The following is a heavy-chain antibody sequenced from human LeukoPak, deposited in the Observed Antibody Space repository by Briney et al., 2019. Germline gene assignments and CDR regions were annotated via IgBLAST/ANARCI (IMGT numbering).Heavy chain of an antibody. CDR3: ARGGYSYGPTTKLV. D-gene: IGHD5-18*01. J-gene: IGHJ4*02. Sequence: PGGSLRLSCAASGFSFKDYNMHWVRQAPGKGLEWVAVITYDGGNEYYTDSVKGRFTISRDNSKSTLYLQMNSLRTEDTAVYYCARGGYSYGPTTKLVWGQGTLVTVSS. CDR1: GFSFKDYN. CDR2: ITYDGGNE. V-gene: IGHV3-30*03.